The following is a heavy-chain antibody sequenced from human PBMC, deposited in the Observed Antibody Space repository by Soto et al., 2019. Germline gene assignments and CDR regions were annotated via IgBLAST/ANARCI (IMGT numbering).Heavy chain of an antibody. CDR1: GFTFSSYS. D-gene: IGHD4-17*01. CDR3: ARAPGYYGDFFDY. Sequence: PGGSLRLSCAASGFTFSSYSMNWVRQAPGKGLEWVSYISSSSSTIYYADSMKGRFTISRDNAKNSLYLQMNSLRAEDTALYFCARAPGYYGDFFDYWGQGTLVTVSS. J-gene: IGHJ4*02. V-gene: IGHV3-48*04. CDR2: ISSSSSTI.